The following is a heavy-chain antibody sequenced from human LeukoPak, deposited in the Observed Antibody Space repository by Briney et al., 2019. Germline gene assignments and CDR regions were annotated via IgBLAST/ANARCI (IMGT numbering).Heavy chain of an antibody. D-gene: IGHD5-12*01. Sequence: SQTLSLTCTVSGGSVNSGGYSWSWIRQHPGKGLEWIGYIYYSGSTYYNPSLKSRLSISMDTSKNRFSLNLTSVTGADTAVYYCARSGHSGYDFGYWGQGTLVTVSS. CDR3: ARSGHSGYDFGY. J-gene: IGHJ4*02. V-gene: IGHV4-31*03. CDR1: GGSVNSGGYS. CDR2: IYYSGST.